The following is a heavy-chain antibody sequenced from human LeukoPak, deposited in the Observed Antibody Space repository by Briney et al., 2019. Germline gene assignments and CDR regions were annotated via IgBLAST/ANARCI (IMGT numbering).Heavy chain of an antibody. V-gene: IGHV3-23*01. CDR2: IIGSGSIT. CDR3: AKEPITVPGTFDF. Sequence: GGSLRLSCAASGFIFNNYAMSWVRQAPGKGLEWVSTIIGSGSITYYVDSVTGRFTISRDNSKNTLHLQMNSLRAEDTAVYYCAKEPITVPGTFDFWGQGNLVTVSS. J-gene: IGHJ4*02. CDR1: GFIFNNYA. D-gene: IGHD6-19*01.